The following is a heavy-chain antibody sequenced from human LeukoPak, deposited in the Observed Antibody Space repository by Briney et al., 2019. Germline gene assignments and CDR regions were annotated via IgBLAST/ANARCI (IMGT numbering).Heavy chain of an antibody. V-gene: IGHV3-23*01. J-gene: IGHJ5*02. Sequence: GGSLRLSCAASGFTFNIYAMSWVRLTPGKGLQWVASMCGTAGCTFYSDSVKGRFTISGDNSMDTLYLQMDSLSPEDTTIYYCVRDRPNYHESNGHYYNRDGDHWGQGTLVTVSS. D-gene: IGHD3-22*01. CDR1: GFTFNIYA. CDR3: VRDRPNYHESNGHYYNRDGDH. CDR2: MCGTAGCT.